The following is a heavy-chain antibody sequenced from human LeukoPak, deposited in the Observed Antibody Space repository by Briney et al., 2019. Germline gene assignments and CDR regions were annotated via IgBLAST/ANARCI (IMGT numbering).Heavy chain of an antibody. V-gene: IGHV1-69*05. J-gene: IGHJ4*02. CDR2: IIPIFGTA. D-gene: IGHD2-8*01. CDR3: ARAGVGYCTNGVCYTDDY. CDR1: GGTFSSYA. Sequence: ASVKVSCKASGGTFSSYAISWVRQAPGQGLEWMGGIIPIFGTANYAQKFQGRVTITTGESTSTAYMELSSLRSEDTAVYYCARAGVGYCTNGVCYTDDYWGQGTLVTVSS.